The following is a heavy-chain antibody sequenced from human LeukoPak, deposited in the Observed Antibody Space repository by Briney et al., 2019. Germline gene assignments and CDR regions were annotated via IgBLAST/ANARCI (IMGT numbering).Heavy chain of an antibody. D-gene: IGHD3-3*01. V-gene: IGHV1-2*02. CDR1: AYTFTGYY. Sequence: GASVKVSCKASAYTFTGYYMHWVRQAPGQGLEWMGWINPNSGGTNYAQKFQGRVTITRDTSISTAYMELSRLRSDDTAVYYCARDPVLRFLEWLSPYYYYMDVWGKGTTVTVSS. CDR3: ARDPVLRFLEWLSPYYYYMDV. J-gene: IGHJ6*03. CDR2: INPNSGGT.